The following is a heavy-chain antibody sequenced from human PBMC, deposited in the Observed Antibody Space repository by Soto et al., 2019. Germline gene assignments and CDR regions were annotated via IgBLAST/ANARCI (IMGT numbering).Heavy chain of an antibody. Sequence: GGSLRLSCAASGFTFSSYGMHWVRQAPGKGLEWVAVIWYDGSNKYYADSVKGRFTISRDNSKNTLYLQMNSLRAEDTAVYYCARDGGGYCSGGSCYPSYYYYYMDVWGKGTTVTVSS. CDR1: GFTFSSYG. J-gene: IGHJ6*03. CDR3: ARDGGGYCSGGSCYPSYYYYYMDV. CDR2: IWYDGSNK. V-gene: IGHV3-33*01. D-gene: IGHD2-15*01.